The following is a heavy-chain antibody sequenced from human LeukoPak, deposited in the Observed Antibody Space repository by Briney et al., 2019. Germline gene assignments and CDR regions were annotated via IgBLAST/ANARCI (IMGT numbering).Heavy chain of an antibody. Sequence: GASVKVSCKASGYTFTSYDINWVRQATGQGLEWMGWMNPNSGNTGYAQKFQGRVTMTTDTSTSTAYMELRSLRSDDTAVYYCARGYSSSWYVAWQVWFDPWGQGTLVTVSP. J-gene: IGHJ5*02. CDR1: GYTFTSYD. D-gene: IGHD6-13*01. CDR2: MNPNSGNT. V-gene: IGHV1-8*01. CDR3: ARGYSSSWYVAWQVWFDP.